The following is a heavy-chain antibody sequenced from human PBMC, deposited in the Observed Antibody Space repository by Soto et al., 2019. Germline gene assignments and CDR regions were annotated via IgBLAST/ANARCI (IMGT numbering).Heavy chain of an antibody. D-gene: IGHD1-26*01. CDR2: INHSGST. CDR1: GGSFSGYY. CDR3: ARGRESCSRVGMDV. Sequence: QVQLQQWGAGLLKPSETLSLTCAVYGGSFSGYYWSWIRKPPGKVLEWIGEINHSGSTNYNPSLKSRVTIPVDTCKNQLSLKLSSVNAAATDVYYCARGRESCSRVGMDVWGQGTTVTVS. J-gene: IGHJ6*02. V-gene: IGHV4-34*01.